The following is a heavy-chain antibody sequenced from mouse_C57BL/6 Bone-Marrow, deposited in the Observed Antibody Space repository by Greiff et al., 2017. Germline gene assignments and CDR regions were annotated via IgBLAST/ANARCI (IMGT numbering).Heavy chain of an antibody. CDR3: TISEYGGFDY. CDR1: GYTFTSYY. Sequence: VKLMESGADLVKPGASVKLSCKASGYTFTSYYMYWVKQRPGHGLEWIADINPGNGGTDFNEKFKSKATLSVDKSSRTAYMQLSGLTSEDSAVYNCTISEYGGFDYWGRGTVVTVSA. CDR2: INPGNGGT. V-gene: IGHV1S16*01. J-gene: IGHJ3*01. D-gene: IGHD1-1*01.